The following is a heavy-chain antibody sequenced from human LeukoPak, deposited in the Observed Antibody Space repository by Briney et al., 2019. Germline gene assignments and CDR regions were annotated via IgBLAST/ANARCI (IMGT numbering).Heavy chain of an antibody. Sequence: PSETLSLTCTVSGGSISSYYWSWIRQPAGKGLEWIGRIYTSGSTNYNPSLKSRVTMSVDTSKNQFSLKLSSVTAADTAEYYCARGCGGDCYSGDAFDIWGQGTMVTVSS. CDR3: ARGCGGDCYSGDAFDI. CDR1: GGSISSYY. CDR2: IYTSGST. D-gene: IGHD2-21*02. J-gene: IGHJ3*02. V-gene: IGHV4-4*07.